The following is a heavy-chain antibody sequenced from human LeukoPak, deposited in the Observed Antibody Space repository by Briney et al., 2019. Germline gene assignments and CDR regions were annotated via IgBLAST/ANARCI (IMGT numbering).Heavy chain of an antibody. CDR1: GYIFTSYF. J-gene: IGHJ4*02. D-gene: IGHD3-22*01. CDR2: INPSGGST. V-gene: IGHV1-46*01. Sequence: ASVKVSCKASGYIFTSYFMHWVRQAPGQGLEWMGLINPSGGSTRYAQKFQGRVTMTRDMSTSTVYMELSSLRSEDTAVYYCASPRKYYYDSSGYYLYYFDYWGQGTLVTVSS. CDR3: ASPRKYYYDSSGYYLYYFDY.